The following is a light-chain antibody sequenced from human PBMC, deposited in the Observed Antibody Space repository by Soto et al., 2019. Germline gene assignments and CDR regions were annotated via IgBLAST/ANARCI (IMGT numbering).Light chain of an antibody. J-gene: IGKJ1*01. CDR1: QSASRN. V-gene: IGKV3-15*01. CDR2: GAS. Sequence: EIVLTQSPATLSVSPGERATLSCRASQSASRNLAWYQQKPGQAPRLLIYGASTRATGIPARFSGSGSGTEFTLTISSLQSEDFAVYCCQQYYDWPWTFGQGTKVEIK. CDR3: QQYYDWPWT.